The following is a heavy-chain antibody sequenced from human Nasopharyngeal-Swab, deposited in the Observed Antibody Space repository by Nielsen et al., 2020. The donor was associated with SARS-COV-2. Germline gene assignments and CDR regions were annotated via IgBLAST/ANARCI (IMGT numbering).Heavy chain of an antibody. D-gene: IGHD3-3*01. CDR3: ARGGITIFGVVSNLDY. V-gene: IGHV1-69*01. Sequence: VLQAAGQGDGWMGGIIPIFGTANYAQKFQGRVTITADESTSTAYMELSSLRSEDTAVYYCARGGITIFGVVSNLDYWGQGTLVTVSS. CDR2: IIPIFGTA. J-gene: IGHJ4*02.